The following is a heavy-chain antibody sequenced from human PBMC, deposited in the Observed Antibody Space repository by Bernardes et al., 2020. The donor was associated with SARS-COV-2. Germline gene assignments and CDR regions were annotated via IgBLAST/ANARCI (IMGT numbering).Heavy chain of an antibody. CDR3: AKESSYGTSKWSFDL. J-gene: IGHJ2*01. V-gene: IGHV3-30*18. CDR1: GFTFSRHG. D-gene: IGHD2-8*01. Sequence: GGSLRLSCAASGFTFSRHGVHWVRQAPGKGLDWVAVVSDGGDVQYYADSVKGRFIISRDNSKNILYLQMNSLRTEDTAVYYCAKESSYGTSKWSFDLWGRGTLVTVSS. CDR2: VSDGGDVQ.